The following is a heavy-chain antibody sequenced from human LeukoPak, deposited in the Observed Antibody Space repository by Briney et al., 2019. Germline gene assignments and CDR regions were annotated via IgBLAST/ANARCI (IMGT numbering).Heavy chain of an antibody. CDR3: AKDSYSSGYYCTMINDY. D-gene: IGHD3-22*01. CDR1: GFTFSSYA. CDR2: ISGSGGST. Sequence: GSLRLSCAASGFTFSSYAMSWVRQAPGKGLEWVSAISGSGGSTYYADSVKGRFTISRDNSKSTLYLQMNSLRAEDTAVYYCAKDSYSSGYYCTMINDYWGQGTLVTVSS. J-gene: IGHJ4*02. V-gene: IGHV3-23*01.